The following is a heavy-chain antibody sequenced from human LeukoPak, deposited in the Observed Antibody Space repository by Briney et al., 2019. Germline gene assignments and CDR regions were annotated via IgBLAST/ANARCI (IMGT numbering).Heavy chain of an antibody. D-gene: IGHD1/OR15-1a*01. CDR2: IGAYDGNT. CDR1: GYTFTTYD. J-gene: IGHJ4*02. CDR3: ARVGTGTRSFDS. V-gene: IGHV1-18*01. Sequence: ASVKVSCKTSGYTFTTYDINWVRQAPGRGLEWMGRIGAYDGNTNYGQKFQGRVTMTTDTSTNTAYMELRALRSDDTAVYYCARVGTGTRSFDSWGQGTLVTVSS.